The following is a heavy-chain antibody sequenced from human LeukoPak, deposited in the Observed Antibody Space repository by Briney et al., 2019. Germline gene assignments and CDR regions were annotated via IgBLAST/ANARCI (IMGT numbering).Heavy chain of an antibody. CDR1: GGSISSGDYY. Sequence: SETLSLTCTVSGGSISSGDYYWSWICQPPGKGLEWIGYIYYSGSTYYNPSLKSRLTISVDTSKKQFSLKLSSVTAADTAVYYCARRKSGWFDPWGQGTLVTVSS. V-gene: IGHV4-30-4*01. CDR3: ARRKSGWFDP. CDR2: IYYSGST. J-gene: IGHJ5*02.